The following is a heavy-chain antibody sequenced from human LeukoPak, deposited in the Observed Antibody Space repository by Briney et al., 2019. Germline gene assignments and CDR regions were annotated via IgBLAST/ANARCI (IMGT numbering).Heavy chain of an antibody. V-gene: IGHV1-2*02. Sequence: ASVMVSCKASGGTFSNYAINWVRQAPGQGLEWMGWINPNSGGTNYAQKFQGRVTMTRDTSISTAYMELSRLRSDDTAVYYCARDHHYYDSSNPDYWGQGTLVTVSS. D-gene: IGHD3-22*01. J-gene: IGHJ4*02. CDR2: INPNSGGT. CDR3: ARDHHYYDSSNPDY. CDR1: GGTFSNYA.